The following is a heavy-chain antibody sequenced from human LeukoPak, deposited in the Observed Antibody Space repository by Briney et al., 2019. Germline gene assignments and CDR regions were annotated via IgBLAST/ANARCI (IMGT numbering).Heavy chain of an antibody. V-gene: IGHV3-74*01. J-gene: IGHJ4*02. D-gene: IGHD2-2*01. CDR2: INSDGSST. CDR3: ASQPNCYGGEYYFDY. Sequence: PGGSLRLSCAASGFTFSSYWMHWVRQAPGKGLVWVSRINSDGSSTSYADSVKGRFTISRDNAKNTLYLQMNSLRAGDTAVYYCASQPNCYGGEYYFDYWGQGTLVTVSS. CDR1: GFTFSSYW.